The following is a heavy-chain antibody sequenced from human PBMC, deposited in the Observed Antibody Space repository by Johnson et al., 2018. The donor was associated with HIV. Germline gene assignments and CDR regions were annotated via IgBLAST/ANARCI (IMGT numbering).Heavy chain of an antibody. CDR3: ARPDSSSARAHDAFDI. J-gene: IGHJ3*02. Sequence: QVQLVESGGGLVKPGGSLRLSCAASGFTFSDYYMSWIRQAPGKGLEWVSYISSSGSTIYYAHSVKGRFTISRDNAKNSLYLQMNSLRAEDPAVYYCARPDSSSARAHDAFDIWGQGTMVTVSS. CDR2: ISSSGSTI. CDR1: GFTFSDYY. D-gene: IGHD6-6*01. V-gene: IGHV3-11*04.